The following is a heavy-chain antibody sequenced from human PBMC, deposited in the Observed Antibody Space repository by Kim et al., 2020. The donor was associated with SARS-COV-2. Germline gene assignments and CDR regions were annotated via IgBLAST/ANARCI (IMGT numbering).Heavy chain of an antibody. J-gene: IGHJ6*02. CDR3: TSSSWYDYYYYGMDV. D-gene: IGHD6-13*01. Sequence: SETLSLTCTVSGGSISSSSYYWGWIRQPPGKGLEWIGSIYYSGSTYYNPSLKSRVTISVDTSKNQFSLKLSSVTAADTAVYCCTSSSWYDYYYYGMDVWGQGTTVTVSS. CDR1: GGSISSSSYY. V-gene: IGHV4-39*07. CDR2: IYYSGST.